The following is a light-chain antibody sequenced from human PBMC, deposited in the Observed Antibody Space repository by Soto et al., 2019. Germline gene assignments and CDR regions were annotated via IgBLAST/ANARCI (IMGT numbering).Light chain of an antibody. CDR2: GNN. CDR3: AAWDDSLNGPV. J-gene: IGLJ3*02. CDR1: TSNIGGST. Sequence: QSVLTQPPSASGTPGQRVTIFCSGSTSNIGGSTVNWYQHLPGTAPKLHIFGNNRRPSGVPDRFSGSKSGTSASLAISGLQSEDAADYHCAAWDDSLNGPVFGGGTKLTVL. V-gene: IGLV1-44*01.